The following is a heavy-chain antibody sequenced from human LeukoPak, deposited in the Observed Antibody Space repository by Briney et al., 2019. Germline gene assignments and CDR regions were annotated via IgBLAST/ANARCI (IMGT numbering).Heavy chain of an antibody. CDR1: GFTFSSYE. V-gene: IGHV3-48*03. CDR2: ISSSGSTI. CDR3: ASLTGYCSGGSCRDY. D-gene: IGHD2-15*01. J-gene: IGHJ4*02. Sequence: GGSLRLSCAASGFTFSSYEMNWVRQAPGKGLEWVSYISSSGSTIYYADSVKGRFTISRDNAKNSLYLQMNSLRAEDTAVYYCASLTGYCSGGSCRDYWGQGTLVTVSS.